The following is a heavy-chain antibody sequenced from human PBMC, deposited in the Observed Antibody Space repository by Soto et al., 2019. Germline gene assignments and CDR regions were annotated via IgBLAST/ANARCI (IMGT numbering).Heavy chain of an antibody. J-gene: IGHJ4*02. Sequence: ASVKVSCKASGYFFTSYGITWVRQAPGQGLEWMGWISPYNGNTKYAQSFQGRVTMTTDTSTYTAYMELRSLRPDDPAVYYCARHYPSDLSARDAGFGCWGQVTVITFSS. D-gene: IGHD2-21*02. CDR2: ISPYNGNT. V-gene: IGHV1-18*04. CDR1: GYFFTSYG. CDR3: ARHYPSDLSARDAGFGC.